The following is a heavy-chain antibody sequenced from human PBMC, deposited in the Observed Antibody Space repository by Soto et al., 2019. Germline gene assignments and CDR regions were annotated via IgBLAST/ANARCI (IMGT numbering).Heavy chain of an antibody. CDR2: ISYDGSNK. Sequence: QVQLVESGGGVVQPGRSLRLSCAASGFTFSSYGMHWVRQAPGKGLEWVAVISYDGSNKYYADSVKGRFTISRDNSKNTLYLQMSSLRAEDTAVYCCAKDLWTAAAGHYYYGMDVWGQGTTVTVSS. CDR3: AKDLWTAAAGHYYYGMDV. J-gene: IGHJ6*02. D-gene: IGHD6-13*01. CDR1: GFTFSSYG. V-gene: IGHV3-30*18.